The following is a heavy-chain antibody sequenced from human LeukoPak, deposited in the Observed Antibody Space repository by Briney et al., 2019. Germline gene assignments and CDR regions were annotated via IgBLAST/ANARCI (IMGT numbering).Heavy chain of an antibody. CDR2: INPNSGGT. Sequence: ASLKVSCKAAGYTFTGYYMHWVRQAPGQGLEWMGWINPNSGGTNYAQKFQGRVTMTRDTPISTAYMELSRLTSDDTAVYYCARDPPIGGADVFDIWGQGTMVTVSS. CDR1: GYTFTGYY. V-gene: IGHV1-2*02. CDR3: ARDPPIGGADVFDI. D-gene: IGHD3-10*01. J-gene: IGHJ3*02.